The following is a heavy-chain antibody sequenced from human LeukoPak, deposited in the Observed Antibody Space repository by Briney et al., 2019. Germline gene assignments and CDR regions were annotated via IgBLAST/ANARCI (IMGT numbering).Heavy chain of an antibody. CDR1: GGSISSYY. CDR2: IYYSGST. D-gene: IGHD6-13*01. V-gene: IGHV4-59*12. CDR3: ASTTAAGTGL. J-gene: IGHJ4*02. Sequence: SETLSLTCTVSGGSISSYYWSWIRQPPGKGLEWIGYIYYSGSTNYNPSLKSRVTISVDKSKNQFSLKLSSVTAADTAVYYCASTTAAGTGLWGQGTLVTVSS.